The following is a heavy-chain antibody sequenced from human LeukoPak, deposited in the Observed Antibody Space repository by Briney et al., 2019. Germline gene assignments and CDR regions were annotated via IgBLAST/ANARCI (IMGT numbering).Heavy chain of an antibody. V-gene: IGHV1-8*01. CDR2: MNPNSGNT. J-gene: IGHJ5*02. CDR3: ARGVAVAATGDWFDP. D-gene: IGHD2-15*01. CDR1: GYTFTSYD. Sequence: ASVKVSCKASGYTFTSYDINWVRQATGQGLEWMGWMNPNSGNTGYAQKFQGRVTMTRNTSISTAYMELSSLRSEDTAVYYCARGVAVAATGDWFDPWGQGTLVTVSS.